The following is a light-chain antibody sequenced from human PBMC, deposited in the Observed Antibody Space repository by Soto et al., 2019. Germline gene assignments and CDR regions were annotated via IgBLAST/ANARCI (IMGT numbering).Light chain of an antibody. J-gene: IGKJ1*01. V-gene: IGKV3-20*01. CDR3: QQYGSSPET. Sequence: EIVLTQSPGTLSLSPGERATLSCRASQSVSSSYLAWYQQKPGQAPRLLIYGVSSRATGIPDRFSGSGSGTDFTLTISRLEPEDFAVYYFQQYGSSPETFGQGTKVEIK. CDR2: GVS. CDR1: QSVSSSY.